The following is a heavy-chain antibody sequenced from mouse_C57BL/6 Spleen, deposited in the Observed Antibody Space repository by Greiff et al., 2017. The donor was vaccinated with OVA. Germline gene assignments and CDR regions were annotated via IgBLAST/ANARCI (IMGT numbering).Heavy chain of an antibody. CDR3: ARPTTAQATWFAY. Sequence: VQLKESVAELVRPGASVKLSCTASGFNIKNTYMHWVKQRPEQGLEWIGRIDPANGNTKYAPKFQGKATITADTSSNTAYLQLSSLTSEDTAIYYCARPTTAQATWFAYWGQGTLVTVSA. J-gene: IGHJ3*01. V-gene: IGHV14-3*01. D-gene: IGHD3-2*02. CDR2: IDPANGNT. CDR1: GFNIKNTY.